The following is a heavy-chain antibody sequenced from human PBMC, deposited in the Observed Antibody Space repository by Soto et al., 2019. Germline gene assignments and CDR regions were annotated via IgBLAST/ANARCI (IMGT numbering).Heavy chain of an antibody. CDR1: GGSISSYY. Sequence: PSETLSLTCTVSGGSISSYYWSWIRQPPGKGLEWIGYIYYSGSTNYNPSLKSRVTISVDTSKNQFSLKLSSVTAADTAVYYCARSPQVVPARQYYFDYWGQGTLVTVSS. V-gene: IGHV4-59*08. CDR2: IYYSGST. D-gene: IGHD2-2*01. CDR3: ARSPQVVPARQYYFDY. J-gene: IGHJ4*02.